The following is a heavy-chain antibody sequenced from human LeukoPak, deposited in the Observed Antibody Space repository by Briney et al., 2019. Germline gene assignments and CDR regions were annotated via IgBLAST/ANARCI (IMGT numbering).Heavy chain of an antibody. V-gene: IGHV4-59*01. CDR3: ARSLGQQVVVRYWYFDL. CDR1: GGSIGGYY. J-gene: IGHJ2*01. Sequence: PSETLSLTCTVSGGSIGGYYWSWIRQPPGRGLEWIGHFHHSGSTNYNPSLKSRVTISVDTSKNQFSLKLYSVTAADTAVYYCARSLGQQVVVRYWYFDLWGRGTLVTVSS. D-gene: IGHD6-13*01. CDR2: FHHSGST.